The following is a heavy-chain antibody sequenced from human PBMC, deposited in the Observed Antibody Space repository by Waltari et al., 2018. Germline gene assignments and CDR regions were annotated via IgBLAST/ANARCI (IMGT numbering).Heavy chain of an antibody. J-gene: IGHJ6*04. V-gene: IGHV1-2*02. CDR3: ARVGRAAPGGMDV. Sequence: QVQLVQSGAEVKKPGASVKVSCKASGYTFTGYYMHWVRQAPGQGLEWMGWINPNSGGTNDAQKFQGRVTMTRDTSISTAYMELSRLRSDDTAVYYCARVGRAAPGGMDVWGKGTTVTISS. D-gene: IGHD6-13*01. CDR1: GYTFTGYY. CDR2: INPNSGGT.